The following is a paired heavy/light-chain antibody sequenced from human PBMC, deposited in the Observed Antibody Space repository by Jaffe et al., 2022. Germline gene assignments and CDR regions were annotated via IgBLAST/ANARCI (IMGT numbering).Heavy chain of an antibody. CDR2: ISSSSSYI. D-gene: IGHD2-15*01. CDR3: ARADPNWEVVAATTNDY. V-gene: IGHV3-21*01. J-gene: IGHJ4*02. CDR1: GFTFSSYS. Sequence: EVQLVESGGGLVKPGGSLRLSCAASGFTFSSYSMNWVRQAPGKGLEWVSSISSSSSYIYYADSVKGRFTISRDNAKNSLYLQMNSLRAEDTAVYYCARADPNWEVVAATTNDYWGQGTLVTVSS.
Light chain of an antibody. CDR3: QQYYSFPRT. V-gene: IGKV1D-8*01. J-gene: IGKJ1*01. Sequence: VIWMTQSPSLLSASTGDRVTISCRMSQGISSYLAWYQQKPGKAPELLIYAASTLQSGVPSRFSGSGSGTDFTLTISCLQSEDFATYYCQQYYSFPRTFGQGTKVEIK. CDR2: AAS. CDR1: QGISSY.